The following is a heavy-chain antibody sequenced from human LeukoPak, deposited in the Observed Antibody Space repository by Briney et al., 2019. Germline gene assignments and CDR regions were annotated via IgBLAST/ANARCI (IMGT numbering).Heavy chain of an antibody. D-gene: IGHD6-6*01. CDR2: ISSTGDTI. J-gene: IGHJ4*02. CDR3: ARDEFPSTIYDLVRY. V-gene: IGHV3-11*01. Sequence: PGGSLRLSCAASGFAFRDYYMAWIRQAPGKGPEWVSYISSTGDTIHYADAVRGRFTISRDNAVNSLYLQMDSLRAEDTAMYFCARDEFPSTIYDLVRYWGQGTLVTVSS. CDR1: GFAFRDYY.